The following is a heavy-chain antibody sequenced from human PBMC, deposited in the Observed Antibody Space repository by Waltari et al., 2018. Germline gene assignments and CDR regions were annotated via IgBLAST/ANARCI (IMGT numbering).Heavy chain of an antibody. CDR3: AKARYDFWSGYYPLNNYYYYYMDV. Sequence: EVQLLESGGGLVQPGGSLRLSCAASGLTFSSYAMSWVRQAPGQLLEWVPAISGSGGSTYYADSGKGRFTISRDNAKTTLYLEMNRLRAEDTAVYYCAKARYDFWSGYYPLNNYYYYYMDVWGKGTTVTVSS. D-gene: IGHD3-3*01. CDR1: GLTFSSYA. J-gene: IGHJ6*03. V-gene: IGHV3-23*01. CDR2: ISGSGGST.